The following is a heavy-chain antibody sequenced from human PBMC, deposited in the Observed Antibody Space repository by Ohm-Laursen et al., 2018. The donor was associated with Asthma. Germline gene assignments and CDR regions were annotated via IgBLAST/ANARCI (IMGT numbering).Heavy chain of an antibody. CDR2: INSDGSST. CDR1: EFTFSSYW. CDR3: ARVLEWELPFDY. D-gene: IGHD1-26*01. V-gene: IGHV3-74*01. J-gene: IGHJ4*02. Sequence: SLRLSCTASEFTFSSYWMHWVRQAPGKGLVWVSRINSDGSSTSYADSVKGRFTISRDNAKNTLYLQMNSLRAEDTAVYYCARVLEWELPFDYWGQGTLVTVSS.